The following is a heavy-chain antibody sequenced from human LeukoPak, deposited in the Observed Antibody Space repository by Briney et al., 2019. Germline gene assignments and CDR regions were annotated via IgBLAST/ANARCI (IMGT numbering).Heavy chain of an antibody. D-gene: IGHD1-26*01. CDR1: GFTFSSYS. J-gene: IGHJ4*02. CDR2: ISSSSSYI. V-gene: IGHV3-21*01. Sequence: GGSLRLSCAASGFTFSSYSMNWVRQAPGKGLEWVSSISSSSSYIYYADSVKGRFTISRDNAKNSLYLQMNSLRAEDTAEYYCARDIGGTYSNWGQGTLVTVSS. CDR3: ARDIGGTYSN.